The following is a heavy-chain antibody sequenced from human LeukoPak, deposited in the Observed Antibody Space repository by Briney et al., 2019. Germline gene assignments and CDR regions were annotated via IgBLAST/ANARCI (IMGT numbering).Heavy chain of an antibody. D-gene: IGHD5-12*01. V-gene: IGHV5-51*01. CDR2: LYPGDSDT. CDR3: ARRGWGGYDTNWFDP. CDR1: GYSFTSYW. J-gene: IGHJ5*02. Sequence: GESLKIFCKGSGYSFTSYWIRCVRQMPGKGLEWMGILYPGDSDTRYSPSFQGQVTISADKSISTAYLQWSSLKASDTAMYYCARRGWGGYDTNWFDPWGQGTLVTVSS.